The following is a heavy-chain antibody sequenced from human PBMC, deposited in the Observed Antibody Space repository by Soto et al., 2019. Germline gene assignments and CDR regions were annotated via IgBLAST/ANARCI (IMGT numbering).Heavy chain of an antibody. CDR2: IFSNDEK. J-gene: IGHJ4*02. CDR1: GFSLSNDRMD. D-gene: IGHD3-22*01. Sequence: GSGPTLVNPTETLTLACTVSGFSLSNDRMDVSWIRQPPGKALEWLAHIFSNDEKSYSTSLKSRLTISKDTSKSQVVLTMTNMDPVDTATYYCARTLYDSTGYYSDDYWGQGTLVTVSS. V-gene: IGHV2-26*01. CDR3: ARTLYDSTGYYSDDY.